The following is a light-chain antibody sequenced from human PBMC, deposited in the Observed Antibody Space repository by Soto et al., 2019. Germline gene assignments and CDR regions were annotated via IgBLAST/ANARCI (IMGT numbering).Light chain of an antibody. CDR1: QSVSSSY. Sequence: EIVLTQSPGTLSFSPGGRATLSCRASQSVSSSYLAWYQQKPGQAHRLLIFAAYSRASGIQDRFSGSGSGTDFTLTIRRLEPEDFALFYCQYHGSSPITFGQGTRLEIK. CDR2: AAY. V-gene: IGKV3-20*01. CDR3: QYHGSSPIT. J-gene: IGKJ5*01.